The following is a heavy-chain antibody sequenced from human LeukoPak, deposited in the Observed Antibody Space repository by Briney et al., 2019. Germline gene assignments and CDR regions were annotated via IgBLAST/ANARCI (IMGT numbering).Heavy chain of an antibody. J-gene: IGHJ4*02. D-gene: IGHD5-18*01. Sequence: GSLRLSCAASGFTFSSYAMSWVRQAPGKGLEWVSAISGSGGSTYYADSVKGRFTTSRDNSKNTLYLQMSSLRAEDTAVYYCAKDQGYSYGDDYWGQGTLVTVSS. CDR3: AKDQGYSYGDDY. V-gene: IGHV3-23*01. CDR2: ISGSGGST. CDR1: GFTFSSYA.